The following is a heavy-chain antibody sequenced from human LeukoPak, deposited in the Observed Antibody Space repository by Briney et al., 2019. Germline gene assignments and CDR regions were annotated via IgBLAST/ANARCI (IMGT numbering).Heavy chain of an antibody. CDR3: AKDDQGVVGAVYYFDY. D-gene: IGHD1-26*01. V-gene: IGHV3-30*02. J-gene: IGHJ4*02. CDR2: IRNDGSNK. Sequence: QTGGSLRLSCAASGFTSSSNGMHWVRQPPGKGLEWVAFIRNDGSNKNYADSVKGPFTISRDNSKNTLYLQMNSLRAEDTAVYYCAKDDQGVVGAVYYFDYWGQGTLVTVSS. CDR1: GFTSSSNG.